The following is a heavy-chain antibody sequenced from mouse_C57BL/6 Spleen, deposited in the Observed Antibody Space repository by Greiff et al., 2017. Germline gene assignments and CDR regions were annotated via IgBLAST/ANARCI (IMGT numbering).Heavy chain of an antibody. V-gene: IGHV5-9-1*02. CDR3: TRPDGSSYAMDY. CDR1: GFTFSSYA. D-gene: IGHD2-3*01. J-gene: IGHJ4*01. CDR2: ISSGGDYI. Sequence: EVKVEESGEGLVKPGGSLKLSCAASGFTFSSYAMSWVRQTPEKRLEWVAYISSGGDYIYYADTVKGRFTISRDNARNTLYLQMSSLKSEDTAMYYCTRPDGSSYAMDYWGQGTSVTVSS.